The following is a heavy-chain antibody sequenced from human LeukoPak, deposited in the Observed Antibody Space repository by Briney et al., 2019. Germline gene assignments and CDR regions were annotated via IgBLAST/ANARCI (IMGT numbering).Heavy chain of an antibody. Sequence: PGGSLRLSCAASGFTFSSYSMNWVRQAPGKGLEWVSYISISSSTIYYADSVKGRFTISRDNAKNSLYLQMNSLRAEDTAVYYCARDERGGGATDFDYWGQGTLVTVSS. CDR1: GFTFSSYS. CDR2: ISISSSTI. CDR3: ARDERGGGATDFDY. J-gene: IGHJ4*02. V-gene: IGHV3-48*01. D-gene: IGHD1-26*01.